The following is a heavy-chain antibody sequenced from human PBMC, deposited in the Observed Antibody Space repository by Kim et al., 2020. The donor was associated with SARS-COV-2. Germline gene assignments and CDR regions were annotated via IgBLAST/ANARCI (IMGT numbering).Heavy chain of an antibody. Sequence: RPSLQGHVTMSADKSISTAYLQWSSLKASDTAMYYCASRLAAAGGGVDYWGQGTLVTVSS. D-gene: IGHD6-13*01. V-gene: IGHV5-10-1*01. CDR3: ASRLAAAGGGVDY. J-gene: IGHJ4*02.